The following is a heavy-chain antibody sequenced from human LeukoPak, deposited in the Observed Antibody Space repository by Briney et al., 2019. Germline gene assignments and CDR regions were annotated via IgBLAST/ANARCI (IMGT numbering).Heavy chain of an antibody. CDR2: IYHSGST. CDR1: GYSISSGYY. J-gene: IGHJ5*02. V-gene: IGHV4-38-2*02. D-gene: IGHD1-1*01. CDR3: ARDRYTGTTNWFDP. Sequence: SEALSLTCTVSGYSISSGYYWGWIRQPPGKGLGWIGSIYHSGSTYYNPSLKSRVTISVDTSKNQFSLKLSSVTAADTAVYYCARDRYTGTTNWFDPWGQGTLVTVSS.